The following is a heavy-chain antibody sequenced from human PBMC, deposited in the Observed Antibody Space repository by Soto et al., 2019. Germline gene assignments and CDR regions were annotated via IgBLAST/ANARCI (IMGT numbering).Heavy chain of an antibody. V-gene: IGHV4-39*01. CDR2: IYYGGST. CDR3: ARHTPAISISDH. CDR1: GGSISSSSYY. J-gene: IGHJ4*02. Sequence: QLQLQESGPGLVKPSETLSLTCTVSGGSISSSSYYWGWIRQPPGKGLEWIGSIYYGGSTYYNPSLKSRVTISVDSSKNRFALTLSSVTAADTAVYYRARHTPAISISDHWGQGTLVTVSS. D-gene: IGHD2-15*01.